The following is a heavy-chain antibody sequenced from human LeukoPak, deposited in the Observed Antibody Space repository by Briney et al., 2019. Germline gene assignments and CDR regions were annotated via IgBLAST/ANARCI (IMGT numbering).Heavy chain of an antibody. D-gene: IGHD3-10*01. CDR2: INQDGSDK. Sequence: GGSLRLSCAASGFSLSNYWMSWVHQAPGKGLEWVANINQDGSDKYYVDSVVGRFTISKDNAKNSVYLQMNSLRPEDTAIYYCAWYGVTHGLDVWGQGTTVTVSS. V-gene: IGHV3-7*01. CDR1: GFSLSNYW. J-gene: IGHJ6*02. CDR3: AWYGVTHGLDV.